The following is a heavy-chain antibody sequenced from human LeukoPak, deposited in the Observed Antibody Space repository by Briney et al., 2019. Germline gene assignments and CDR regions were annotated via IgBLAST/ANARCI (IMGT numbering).Heavy chain of an antibody. CDR1: GFTFSSYA. CDR3: AKVYGGNSLDAFDI. D-gene: IGHD4-23*01. J-gene: IGHJ3*02. V-gene: IGHV3-30*02. CDR2: IRYDGSNK. Sequence: GGSLRLSCAASGFTFSSYAMHWVRQAPGKGLEWVAFIRYDGSNKYYADSVKGRFTISRDNSKNTLYLQMNSLRAEDTAVYYCAKVYGGNSLDAFDIWGQGTMVTVSS.